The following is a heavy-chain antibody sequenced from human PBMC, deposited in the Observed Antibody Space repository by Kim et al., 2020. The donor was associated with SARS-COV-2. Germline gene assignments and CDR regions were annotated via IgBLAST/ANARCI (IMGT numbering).Heavy chain of an antibody. J-gene: IGHJ4*02. Sequence: VSVKVSCKASGYTFTSYGISWVRQAPGQGLEWMGWISAYNGNTNYAQKLQGRVTMTTDTSTSTAYMELRSLRSDDTAVYYCARGGSTMVRGVIITHYFDYWGQGTLVTVSS. D-gene: IGHD3-10*01. CDR1: GYTFTSYG. CDR2: ISAYNGNT. V-gene: IGHV1-18*01. CDR3: ARGGSTMVRGVIITHYFDY.